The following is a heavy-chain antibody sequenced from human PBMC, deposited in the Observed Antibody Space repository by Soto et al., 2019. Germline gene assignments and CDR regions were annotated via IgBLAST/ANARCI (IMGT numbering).Heavy chain of an antibody. CDR2: IYYSGST. V-gene: IGHV4-31*11. D-gene: IGHD2-15*01. CDR3: ARGGPVSVSPAWQLLGYFDY. Sequence: QVQLQESGPGLVKPSQTLSLTCAVSGDSISSGNYYWSWIRQPPGKGLEWIGFIYYSGSTYYNPSLKSRVTILADTSKNQFSLKLNSVTSADTAVYYCARGGPVSVSPAWQLLGYFDYWGQGTLVTVSS. J-gene: IGHJ4*02. CDR1: GDSISSGNYY.